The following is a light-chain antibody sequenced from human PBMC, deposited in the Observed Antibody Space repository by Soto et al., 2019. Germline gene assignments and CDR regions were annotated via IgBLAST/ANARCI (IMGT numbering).Light chain of an antibody. CDR1: NSDVGTHNL. CDR2: EGT. J-gene: IGLJ1*01. CDR3: CSYALL. V-gene: IGLV2-23*01. Sequence: QSVLTQPASVSGSPGQSITISCTGTNSDVGTHNLVSWDQQHPGKAPKLIIYEGTKRPSGVSNRFSGSNSGNTASLTISALQAEDEADYYCCSYALLFGTGTKVTVL.